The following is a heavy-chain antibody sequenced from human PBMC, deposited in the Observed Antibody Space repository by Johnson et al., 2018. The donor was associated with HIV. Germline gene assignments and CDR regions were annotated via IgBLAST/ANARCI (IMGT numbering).Heavy chain of an antibody. J-gene: IGHJ3*01. CDR1: GFTFNNAW. CDR2: IKSKTDGGTT. Sequence: VLLVESGGGLVKPGGSLRLSCAASGFTFNNAWTGWVRQAPGKGLEWVGRIKSKTDGGTTDYAAPVKGRFSISRDDSKNTVYLQMNSLKTEDTAVYFCTIDPIFLGYWYHSSPWGQGTMVTVSS. V-gene: IGHV3-15*01. CDR3: TIDPIFLGYWYHSSP. D-gene: IGHD3-22*01.